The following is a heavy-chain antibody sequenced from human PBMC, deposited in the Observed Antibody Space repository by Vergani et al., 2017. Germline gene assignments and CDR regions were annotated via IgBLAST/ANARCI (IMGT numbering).Heavy chain of an antibody. Sequence: QLQLQESGPGLVKPSETLSLTCPVSGGSISSSSYYWGWIRPPPGKGLEWIGSIYYSGSTYYNPSLKSRVTISVDTSKNQFSLKLSSVTAADTAVYYGARLRWFGELLALYYFDYWGQGTMVTVSS. V-gene: IGHV4-39*01. J-gene: IGHJ4*03. CDR1: GGSISSSSYY. D-gene: IGHD3-10*01. CDR3: ARLRWFGELLALYYFDY. CDR2: IYYSGST.